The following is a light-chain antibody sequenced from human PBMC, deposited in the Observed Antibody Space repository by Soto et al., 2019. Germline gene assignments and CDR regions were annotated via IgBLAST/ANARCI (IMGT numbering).Light chain of an antibody. V-gene: IGKV3-11*01. CDR3: QQRRSWPPTIT. J-gene: IGKJ5*01. CDR2: DAS. Sequence: IVLTQSPATLSFSPGERATLSFRAIQSVSTYLAWYQQRPGQAPRLLIYDASYRATDIPPRFSGSGSGTDFTLTISSLEPEDFAVYYCQQRRSWPPTITFGQGTRLEIK. CDR1: QSVSTY.